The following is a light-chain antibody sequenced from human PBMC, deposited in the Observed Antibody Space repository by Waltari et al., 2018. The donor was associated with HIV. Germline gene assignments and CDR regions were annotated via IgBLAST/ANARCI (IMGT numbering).Light chain of an antibody. J-gene: IGLJ3*02. Sequence: QSVVTQPPSASGTPGQRVTMSCSGSASNIGGNHVNWYQHLPPTAPKLLIYNNDERPSVVPDRFSASKTGTSASLDISGLQSEDEADYYCATWDDGLSGWVFGGGTKLTVL. CDR1: ASNIGGNH. V-gene: IGLV1-44*01. CDR2: NND. CDR3: ATWDDGLSGWV.